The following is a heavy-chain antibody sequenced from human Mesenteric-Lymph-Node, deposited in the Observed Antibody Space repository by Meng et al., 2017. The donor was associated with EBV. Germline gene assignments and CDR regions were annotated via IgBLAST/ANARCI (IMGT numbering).Heavy chain of an antibody. CDR1: GASISSCCYY. CDR2: IFYGGYT. CDR3: ARMEFTYSWYFDL. Sequence: VHPQESGPGLVKPSDTLSLPCTVSGASISSCCYYWNWIRQSPGKGLEFIGYIFYGGYTYYNLSLKSRVTISVDVSKNQFSLKLTSVTAADTAVYYCARMEFTYSWYFDLWGRGTLVTVSS. D-gene: IGHD1-1*01. V-gene: IGHV4-30-4*01. J-gene: IGHJ2*01.